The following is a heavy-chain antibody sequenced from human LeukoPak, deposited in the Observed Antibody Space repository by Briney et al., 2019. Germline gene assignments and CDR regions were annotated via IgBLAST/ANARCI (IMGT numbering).Heavy chain of an antibody. V-gene: IGHV5-51*01. J-gene: IGHJ6*03. CDR1: GYSFTSYW. CDR2: IYPGDSDT. Sequence: GESLKISCKGSGYSFTSYWIGWVRQMPGKGLEWMGIIYPGDSDTRYSPSFQGQVTISADKSISTAYLQWSSLKASDTAMYYCARLPLIAPGYYYYYYMDVWGKGTTVTVSS. D-gene: IGHD6-25*01. CDR3: ARLPLIAPGYYYYYYMDV.